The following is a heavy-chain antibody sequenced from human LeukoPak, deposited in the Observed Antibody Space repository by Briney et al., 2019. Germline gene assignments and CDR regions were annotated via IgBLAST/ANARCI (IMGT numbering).Heavy chain of an antibody. D-gene: IGHD3-22*01. CDR1: GFIVSTNS. J-gene: IGHJ4*02. CDR2: LYSGSST. V-gene: IGHV3-53*01. CDR3: AKSRDRNYGSSGYYYYY. Sequence: GGSLRLSCVASGFIVSTNSMSWVRQAPGKGLEWVSVLYSGSSTYYADSVKGRFTISRDNSKNTLYLQIHGLRAEDTAVYYCAKSRDRNYGSSGYYYYYWGQGTLVTVSS.